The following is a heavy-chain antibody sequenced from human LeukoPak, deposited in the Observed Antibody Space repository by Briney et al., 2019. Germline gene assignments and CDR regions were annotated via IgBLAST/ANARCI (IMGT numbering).Heavy chain of an antibody. D-gene: IGHD1-14*01. CDR3: ARSNPNRNALDL. Sequence: GGSLRLSCAASGFTLNSYLMGWVRQAPGRGLEWVANIKKDGSEESYLDSVKGRFTVSRDNAKNSLFLRMNSLRGEDTAVYYCARSNPNRNALDLWGQGTMVTISS. V-gene: IGHV3-7*01. CDR1: GFTLNSYL. CDR2: IKKDGSEE. J-gene: IGHJ3*01.